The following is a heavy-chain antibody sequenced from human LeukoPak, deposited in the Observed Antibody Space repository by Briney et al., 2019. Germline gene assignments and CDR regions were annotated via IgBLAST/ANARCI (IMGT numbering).Heavy chain of an antibody. CDR3: ARRMGLPNNWFDP. Sequence: PSETLCLTCTVSGGSISSYDGNWIREPPGKGLEWRGYIYYSGSTNYNPSLKSRVTISVDASKNQFSLKLSSVTAADTAVYYCARRMGLPNNWFDPWGQGTLVTVSS. CDR1: GGSISSYD. D-gene: IGHD5-18*01. J-gene: IGHJ5*02. V-gene: IGHV4-59*01. CDR2: IYYSGST.